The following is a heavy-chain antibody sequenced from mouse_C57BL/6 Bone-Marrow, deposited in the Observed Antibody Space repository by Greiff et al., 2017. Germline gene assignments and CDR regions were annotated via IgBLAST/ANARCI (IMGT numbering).Heavy chain of an antibody. V-gene: IGHV1-19*01. Sequence: EVQLQQSGPVLVKPGASVKMSCKASGYTFTDYYMNWVKQSHGKSLEWIGVINPYNGGTSYNQKFQGKATLTVDKSSSTAYMELNSLTSEDSAVYYCARSPDYYYGSSWDFDVWGTGTTVTVSS. CDR1: GYTFTDYY. CDR3: ARSPDYYYGSSWDFDV. J-gene: IGHJ1*03. D-gene: IGHD1-1*01. CDR2: INPYNGGT.